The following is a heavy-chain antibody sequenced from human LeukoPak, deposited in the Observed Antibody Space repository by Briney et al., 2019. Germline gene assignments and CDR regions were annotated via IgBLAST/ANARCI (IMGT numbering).Heavy chain of an antibody. CDR2: IRTMSDGETV. V-gene: IGHV3-15*07. D-gene: IGHD3-16*01. J-gene: IGHJ4*02. Sequence: GGSLRLSCAASGFTFSSACLSWVRQAPGKGLEWVGRIRTMSDGETVDYAAPVKGRFTISRDDSKNTLFLQMNSLKTEDTAVYYCATPALGRRLYYYDYWGQGTLVTVSP. CDR1: GFTFSSAC. CDR3: ATPALGRRLYYYDY.